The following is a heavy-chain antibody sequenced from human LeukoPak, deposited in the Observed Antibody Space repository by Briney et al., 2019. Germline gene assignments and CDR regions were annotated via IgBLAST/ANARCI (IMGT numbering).Heavy chain of an antibody. CDR1: GGTFSSYA. CDR2: IIPIFGTA. CDR3: ARAGWSTAMVPYGALDY. J-gene: IGHJ4*02. Sequence: GASVKVSCKASGGTFSSYAISWVRQAPGQGLEWMGGIIPIFGTANYAQKLQGRVTITADESTSTAYMELSSLRSEDTAVYYCARAGWSTAMVPYGALDYWGQGTLVTVSS. V-gene: IGHV1-69*13. D-gene: IGHD5-18*01.